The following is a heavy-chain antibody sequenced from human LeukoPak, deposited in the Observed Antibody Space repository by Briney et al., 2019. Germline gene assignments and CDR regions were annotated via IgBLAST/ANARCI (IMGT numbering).Heavy chain of an antibody. J-gene: IGHJ4*02. D-gene: IGHD5-18*01. CDR2: IYTSGST. CDR3: AIRAFRGYSYGREFDY. V-gene: IGHV4-4*07. CDR1: GGSISSYY. Sequence: PSETLSLTCTVPGGSISSYYWSWVRQPAGKGLEWIGRIYTSGSTNYNPSLKSRVTMSVDTSKNQFSLKLSSVTAADTAVYYCAIRAFRGYSYGREFDYWGQGTLVTVSS.